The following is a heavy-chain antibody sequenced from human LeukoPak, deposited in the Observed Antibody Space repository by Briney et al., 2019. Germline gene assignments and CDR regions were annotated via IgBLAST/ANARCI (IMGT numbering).Heavy chain of an antibody. D-gene: IGHD6-19*01. CDR2: IYSGGST. J-gene: IGHJ6*02. CDR3: ARDLAVGYYYGMDV. CDR1: GFTVSSNY. Sequence: PGGSLRLSCAASGFTVSSNYMSWVRQAPGNGLEWVSVIYSGGSTYYADSVKGRFTISRDNSKNTLYLQMNSLRAEDTAVYYCARDLAVGYYYGMDVWGQGTTVTVSS. V-gene: IGHV3-53*01.